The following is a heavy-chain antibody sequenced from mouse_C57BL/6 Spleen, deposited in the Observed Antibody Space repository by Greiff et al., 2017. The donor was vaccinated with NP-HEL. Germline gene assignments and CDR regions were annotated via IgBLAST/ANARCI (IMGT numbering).Heavy chain of an antibody. J-gene: IGHJ2*01. CDR2: IWSGGST. D-gene: IGHD4-1*01. CDR3: ARNCTGIYFDC. V-gene: IGHV2-2*01. Sequence: QVQLQQSGPGLVQPSQSLSITCTVSGFSLTSYGVHWVRQSPGKGLEWLGVIWSGGSTDYNAAFISRLSISKDNSKTQVFSKMTSLQADDTAIYCCARNCTGIYFDCRGTGTTLTVS. CDR1: GFSLTSYG.